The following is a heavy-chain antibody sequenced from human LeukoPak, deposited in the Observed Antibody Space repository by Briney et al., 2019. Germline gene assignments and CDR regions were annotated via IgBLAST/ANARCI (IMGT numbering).Heavy chain of an antibody. CDR1: GGSISSSSYH. CDR2: MYYSGGA. CDR3: ASFAGTTTGYYFDY. Sequence: SETLSLTCTVSGGSISSSSYHWGWIRQPPGKGLEWIGNMYYSGGAYYNPSLNPSLKSRVTISVDKSKNQFSLKLSSVTAADTAVYYCASFAGTTTGYYFDYWGQGTLVTVSS. J-gene: IGHJ4*02. D-gene: IGHD1-1*01. V-gene: IGHV4-39*07.